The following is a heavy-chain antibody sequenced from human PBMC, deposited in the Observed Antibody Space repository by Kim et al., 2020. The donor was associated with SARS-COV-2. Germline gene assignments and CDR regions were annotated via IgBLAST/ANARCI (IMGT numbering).Heavy chain of an antibody. D-gene: IGHD6-13*01. V-gene: IGHV1-69*13. Sequence: SVKVSCKAFGGTFRNYAISWVRQAPGQGLEWMGGIIPILGTANYAQTVQGRVTITADESTSTAYMELSSLRSEDTAIYYCARRSQRYTSSWFGLYYGMD. CDR3: ARRSQRYTSSWFGLYYGMD. J-gene: IGHJ6*01. CDR2: IIPILGTA. CDR1: GGTFRNYA.